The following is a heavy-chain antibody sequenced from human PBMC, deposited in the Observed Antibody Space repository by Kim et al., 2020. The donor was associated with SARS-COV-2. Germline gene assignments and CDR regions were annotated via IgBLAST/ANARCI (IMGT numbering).Heavy chain of an antibody. J-gene: IGHJ6*03. Sequence: GGSLRLSCAASGFTFSSYAMHWVRQAPGKGLEWVAVISYDGSNKYYADSVKGRFTISRDNSKNTLYLQMNSLRAEDTAVYYCARDRVWSPFYYYYYYMDV. CDR2: ISYDGSNK. CDR3: ARDRVWSPFYYYYYYMDV. CDR1: GFTFSSYA. V-gene: IGHV3-30*04. D-gene: IGHD6-13*01.